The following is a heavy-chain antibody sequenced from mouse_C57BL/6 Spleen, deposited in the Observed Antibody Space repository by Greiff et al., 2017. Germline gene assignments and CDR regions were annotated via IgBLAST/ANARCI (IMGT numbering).Heavy chain of an antibody. J-gene: IGHJ4*01. V-gene: IGHV5-4*01. CDR1: GFTFSSYA. CDR2: ISDGGSYT. Sequence: DVKLVESGGGLVKPGGSLKLSCAASGFTFSSYAMSWVRQTPEKRLEWVATISDGGSYTYYPDNVKGRFTISRDNAMNNLYLQMSHLKSEDTAMYYCARDDTYYAMDYWGQGTSVTVSS. CDR3: ARDDTYYAMDY.